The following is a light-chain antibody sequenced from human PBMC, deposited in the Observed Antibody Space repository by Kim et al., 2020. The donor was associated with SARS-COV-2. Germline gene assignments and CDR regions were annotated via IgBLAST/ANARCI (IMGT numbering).Light chain of an antibody. CDR3: GTWDSALSIAV. CDR2: DDD. J-gene: IGLJ2*01. Sequence: QSVLTQPPSVSAAPGQKVTISCSGTISNIGNNYVSWYQQLPGSAPKLLIYDDDDRPSAIPDRFSGSKSYTSATLVITGLQTGDEADYYCGTWDSALSIAVFGGGTQLTVL. V-gene: IGLV1-51*01. CDR1: ISNIGNNY.